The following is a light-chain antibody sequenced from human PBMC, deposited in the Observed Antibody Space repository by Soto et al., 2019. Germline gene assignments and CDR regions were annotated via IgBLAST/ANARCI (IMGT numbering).Light chain of an antibody. J-gene: IGKJ4*01. V-gene: IGKV1-9*01. CDR1: QGISSY. CDR2: AAS. Sequence: IQLTQSPSSLSASVGDRVTITCRASQGISSYLAWYQQKPGKVPKLLISAASTLQSGVPSRFSGSGSGTDFTLTISSLQPEDFANYYCQQLKRYPLSFGGVTKVDIK. CDR3: QQLKRYPLS.